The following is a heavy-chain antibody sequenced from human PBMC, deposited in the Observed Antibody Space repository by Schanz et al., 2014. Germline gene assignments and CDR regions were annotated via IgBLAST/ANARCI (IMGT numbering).Heavy chain of an antibody. Sequence: QVQLVQSGAEVKKPGSSVKVSCKASGGTFSSDTFSWVRQAPGQGLEWMGRIVPIAGITNYAQRFQGRVTITADKSSDTAYMELSSLRSEDTAVYYCARGRGFYDYWGQGTLVTVSS. D-gene: IGHD3-10*01. CDR3: ARGRGFYDY. V-gene: IGHV1-69*02. CDR2: IVPIAGIT. J-gene: IGHJ4*02. CDR1: GGTFSSDT.